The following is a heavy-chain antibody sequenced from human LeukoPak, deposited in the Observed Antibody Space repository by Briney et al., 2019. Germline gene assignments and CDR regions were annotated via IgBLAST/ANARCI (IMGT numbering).Heavy chain of an antibody. CDR1: GGSISSSSDY. Sequence: SETLSLTCTVSGGSISSSSDYWGWIRQAPGKGLEWIGSIYYHENTYYNSSLKSRVTISVDTSKHRFSLKLNSVPAADPAVYFCARRAYSAAYWKHFDYWGQGTLVTVSS. CDR3: ARRAYSAAYWKHFDY. J-gene: IGHJ4*02. V-gene: IGHV4-39*01. D-gene: IGHD1-1*01. CDR2: IYYHENT.